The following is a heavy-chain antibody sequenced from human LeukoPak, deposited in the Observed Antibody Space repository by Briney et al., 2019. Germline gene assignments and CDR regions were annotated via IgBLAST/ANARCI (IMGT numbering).Heavy chain of an antibody. CDR1: GFSLSTSGVG. D-gene: IGHD5-24*01. V-gene: IGHV2-5*02. CDR3: AHISSSEVEMATIPTFDY. J-gene: IGHJ4*02. Sequence: KESGPTLVKPTQTLTMTCTFSGFSLSTSGVGVGWIRQPPGKALAWLTPIYWDDDKRYSPSLKSRLTITKDTSKNQVVLTMTNMDPVDTATYYCAHISSSEVEMATIPTFDYWGQGTLVTVSS. CDR2: IYWDDDK.